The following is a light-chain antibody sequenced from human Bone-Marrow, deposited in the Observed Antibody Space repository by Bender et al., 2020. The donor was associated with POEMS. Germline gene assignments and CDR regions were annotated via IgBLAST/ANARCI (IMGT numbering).Light chain of an antibody. J-gene: IGLJ1*01. CDR3: GTWDTSRSASHV. V-gene: IGLV1-51*01. CDR1: SSNIGNNY. CDR2: DND. Sequence: QSVLTQPPSVSAAPGQKVTISCSGSSSNIGNNYVSWYQQLPGAAPKLLIYDNDQRPSGISDRFSGSKSGTSATLGIAGLQTGDEADYYCGTWDTSRSASHVFGTGTKVTVL.